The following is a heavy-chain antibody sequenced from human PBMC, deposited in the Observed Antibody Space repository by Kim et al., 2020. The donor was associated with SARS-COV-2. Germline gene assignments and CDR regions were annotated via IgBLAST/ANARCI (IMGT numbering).Heavy chain of an antibody. D-gene: IGHD6-13*01. Sequence: SETLSLTCAVYGGSFSGYYWSWIRQPPGKGLEWIGEINHSGSTNYNPSLKSRVTISVDTSKNQFSLKLSSVTAADTAVYYCARVGYSGRVLKYYYYYYGMDVWGQGTTVTVSS. J-gene: IGHJ6*02. CDR3: ARVGYSGRVLKYYYYYYGMDV. V-gene: IGHV4-34*01. CDR2: INHSGST. CDR1: GGSFSGYY.